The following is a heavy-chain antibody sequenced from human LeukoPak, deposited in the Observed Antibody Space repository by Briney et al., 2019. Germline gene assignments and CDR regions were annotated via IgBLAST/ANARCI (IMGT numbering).Heavy chain of an antibody. CDR1: GFTFSNYA. J-gene: IGHJ3*02. D-gene: IGHD5-24*01. CDR3: ARGDGKMAPRTYDAFDI. CDR2: ISYDGNNK. Sequence: GRSLRLSCAASGFTFSNYAMHWVRQAPGKGLEWVAVISYDGNNKYYADSVKGRFTISRDNSKNTLYLQMNSLRAEDTAVFYCARGDGKMAPRTYDAFDIWGQGTMVTVSS. V-gene: IGHV3-30*04.